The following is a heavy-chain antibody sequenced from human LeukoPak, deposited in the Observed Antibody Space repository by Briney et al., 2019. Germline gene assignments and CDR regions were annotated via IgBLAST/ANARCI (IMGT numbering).Heavy chain of an antibody. Sequence: GASVKVSCKASGYTFSSYSINWVRQAPGQGLEWMGWISTYNGNTNYAQKLQGGVTMTTDTSTSTAYMEPRSLRSDDTAVYYCAKDRWRDGSSSFDNWGQGTLVTVSS. CDR3: AKDRWRDGSSSFDN. J-gene: IGHJ4*02. V-gene: IGHV1-18*01. D-gene: IGHD6-6*01. CDR1: GYTFSSYS. CDR2: ISTYNGNT.